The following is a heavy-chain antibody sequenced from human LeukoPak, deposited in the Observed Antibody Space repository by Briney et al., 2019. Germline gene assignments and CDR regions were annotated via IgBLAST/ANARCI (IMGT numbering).Heavy chain of an antibody. CDR2: ISGSGGAT. D-gene: IGHD2-2*01. CDR3: AKAVLVVPAAPPFDY. CDR1: GFTFSSYA. Sequence: QSGGSLRLSCAASGFTFSSYAMSWVRQAPGKGQEWVSTISGSGGATYYADSVKGRFTISRDNSKITLYLQMNGLRAEDTALFYCAKAVLVVPAAPPFDYWGRGTLVTVSS. J-gene: IGHJ4*02. V-gene: IGHV3-23*01.